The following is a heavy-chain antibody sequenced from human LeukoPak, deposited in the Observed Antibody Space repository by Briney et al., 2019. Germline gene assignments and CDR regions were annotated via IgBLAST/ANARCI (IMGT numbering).Heavy chain of an antibody. CDR1: GGSFSGYY. V-gene: IGHV4-34*01. CDR2: INHSGST. D-gene: IGHD3-3*01. CDR3: ARGGIFDY. Sequence: SETLSLTCAVYGGSFSGYYWSWIRQPPGKGLEWIGEINHSGSTNYNPSLKSRVTISVDTSKNQFSLKLSSVTAADTAVYYCARGGIFDYWGQGTLVTVSS. J-gene: IGHJ4*02.